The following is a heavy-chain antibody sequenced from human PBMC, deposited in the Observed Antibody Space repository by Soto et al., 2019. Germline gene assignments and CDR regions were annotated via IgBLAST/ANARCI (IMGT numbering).Heavy chain of an antibody. CDR2: MNPNSGKT. Sequence: GASVKVSCKASGYTFTSYDINWVRHATGQGLEWMGGMNPNSGKTDYAQKFQGRVTITADGSTSTAYMELSSLRSEDTAVYYCARGGGAYAGTTDYYYYYXMDVWGQGTTVTVSS. J-gene: IGHJ6*02. D-gene: IGHD1-7*01. V-gene: IGHV1-8*01. CDR3: ARGGGAYAGTTDYYYYYXMDV. CDR1: GYTFTSYD.